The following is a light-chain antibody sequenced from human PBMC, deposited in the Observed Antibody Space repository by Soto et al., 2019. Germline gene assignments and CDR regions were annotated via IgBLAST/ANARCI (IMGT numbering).Light chain of an antibody. J-gene: IGKJ5*01. CDR2: DSS. CDR1: QNVDKF. CDR3: QQRKNWPPIT. Sequence: DIVLTPSPGTLSLSPGEPATLSCRASQNVDKFLAWYQQRPGQPPRLLIFDSSNRATGVPVRFSGSGSGTVFTLTIGSLEPEDSAVYYCQQRKNWPPITFGQGTRLEIK. V-gene: IGKV3-11*01.